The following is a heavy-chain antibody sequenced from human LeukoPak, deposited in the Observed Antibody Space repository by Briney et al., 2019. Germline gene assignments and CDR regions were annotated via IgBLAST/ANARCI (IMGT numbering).Heavy chain of an antibody. CDR2: ISSSSSYI. Sequence: GGSLRLSCAASGFTFSSYSMNWVRQAPGKGLEWVSSISSSSSYIHYADSVKGRFTISRDNSKNTLYLQMNSLRAEDTAVYYCAKFYSGYDSHSYDYWGQGTLVTVSS. CDR1: GFTFSSYS. D-gene: IGHD5-12*01. J-gene: IGHJ4*02. CDR3: AKFYSGYDSHSYDY. V-gene: IGHV3-21*04.